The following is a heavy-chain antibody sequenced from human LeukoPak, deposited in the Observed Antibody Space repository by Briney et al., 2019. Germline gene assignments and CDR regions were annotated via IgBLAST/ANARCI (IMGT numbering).Heavy chain of an antibody. CDR1: GASVSAYY. V-gene: IGHV4-59*02. CDR3: VQVRLAGLFDP. Sequence: SETLSLTCTVSGASVSAYYWTWIRQPPGKRLEWLGYIHYSGSTNYNPSLNSRVTRSLDASKNQFSLKLSSVSAADTAVYYCVQVRLAGLFDPWGQGTLVTVSS. D-gene: IGHD3-3*02. J-gene: IGHJ5*02. CDR2: IHYSGST.